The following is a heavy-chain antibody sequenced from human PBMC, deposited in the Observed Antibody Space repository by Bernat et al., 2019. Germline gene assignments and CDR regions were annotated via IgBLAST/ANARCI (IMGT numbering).Heavy chain of an antibody. D-gene: IGHD3-16*01. CDR2: ISSSSSYI. Sequence: EVQLVESGGGLVKPGGSLRLSCAASGFTFSSYSMNWVRQAPGKGLEWVSYISSSSSYIYYADSVKGRFTITRDNDKNSLYLQMNSLRAEDTAVYYCARWVGDGNFDYWGQGTLVTVSS. V-gene: IGHV3-21*01. J-gene: IGHJ4*02. CDR1: GFTFSSYS. CDR3: ARWVGDGNFDY.